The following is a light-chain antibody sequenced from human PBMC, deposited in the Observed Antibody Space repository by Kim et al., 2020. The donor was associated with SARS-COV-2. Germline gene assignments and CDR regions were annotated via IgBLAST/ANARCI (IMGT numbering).Light chain of an antibody. J-gene: IGKJ1*01. Sequence: EIVLTQSPATLSLSPGESATLSCRASQSVGSYLAWYQQKPGQAPRVLIYEASNRFTGIPARFSGSGSGTDFTLTINSLEPEDFAVYYYKQRNSWPRTFCQVTKADI. CDR1: QSVGSY. V-gene: IGKV3-11*01. CDR2: EAS. CDR3: KQRNSWPRT.